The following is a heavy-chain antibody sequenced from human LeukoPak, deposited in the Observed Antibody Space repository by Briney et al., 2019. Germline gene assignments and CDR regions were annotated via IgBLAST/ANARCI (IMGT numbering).Heavy chain of an antibody. CDR1: GFTFSSYS. Sequence: PGGSLRLSCAASGFTFSSYSMNWVRQAPGKGLEWVSSISSSSSYICYADSVKGRFTISRDNAKNSLYLQMNSLRAEDTAVYYCARGRSIPKWGQGTLVTVSS. J-gene: IGHJ4*02. CDR2: ISSSSSYI. D-gene: IGHD2-2*02. V-gene: IGHV3-21*01. CDR3: ARGRSIPK.